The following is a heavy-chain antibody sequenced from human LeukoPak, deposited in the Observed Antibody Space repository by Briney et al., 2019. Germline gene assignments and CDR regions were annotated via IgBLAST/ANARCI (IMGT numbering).Heavy chain of an antibody. D-gene: IGHD3-9*01. CDR1: GGSFSGYY. CDR3: ARGHRDYDILTGYYYNY. Sequence: SETLSLTCAVYGGSFSGYYWSWIRHPPGKGLEWIGEINHSGSTNYNPSLKSRVTISVDTSKNQFSLKLSSVTAADTAVYYCARGHRDYDILTGYYYNYWGQGTLVTVSS. CDR2: INHSGST. V-gene: IGHV4-34*01. J-gene: IGHJ4*02.